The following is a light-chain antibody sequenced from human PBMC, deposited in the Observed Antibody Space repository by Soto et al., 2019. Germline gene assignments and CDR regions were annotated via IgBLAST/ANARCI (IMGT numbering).Light chain of an antibody. Sequence: LSPEERATLSCRASQSVSSSYLAWYQQKPGQAPRLLIYGASSRATGIPDRFSGSGSGTDFTLTISRLEPEDFAVYYCQQYGSSPRTFGQGTKVDIK. CDR3: QQYGSSPRT. V-gene: IGKV3-20*01. J-gene: IGKJ1*01. CDR2: GAS. CDR1: QSVSSSY.